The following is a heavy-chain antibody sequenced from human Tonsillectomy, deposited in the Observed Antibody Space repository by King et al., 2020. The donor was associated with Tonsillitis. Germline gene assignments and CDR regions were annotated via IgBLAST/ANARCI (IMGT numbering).Heavy chain of an antibody. Sequence: VQLVESGGNLVQPGGSLTLSCALSGLTFSNCDVNWVRQAPGKGLEWGSGIIRGGSTYYADSVKGRFTISRDNSKNTLYLQMNSLRAEDTAVYYCATLIGARLDYWGQGTLVTVSS. J-gene: IGHJ4*02. CDR1: GLTFSNCD. CDR2: IIRGGST. D-gene: IGHD6-6*01. V-gene: IGHV3-23*04. CDR3: ATLIGARLDY.